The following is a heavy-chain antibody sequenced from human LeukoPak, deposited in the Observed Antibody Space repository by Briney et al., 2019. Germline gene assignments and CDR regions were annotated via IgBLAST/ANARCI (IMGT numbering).Heavy chain of an antibody. Sequence: PGGSLRLSCAASGFTFSSYGMSWVRQAPGKGLEWVSAISGSGGSTYYADSVKGRFTISRDNSKNTLYLQMNSLRAEDTAVYYCAKDCGSYGSLGVCYFDYWGQGTLVTVSS. V-gene: IGHV3-23*01. CDR2: ISGSGGST. J-gene: IGHJ4*02. D-gene: IGHD1-26*01. CDR1: GFTFSSYG. CDR3: AKDCGSYGSLGVCYFDY.